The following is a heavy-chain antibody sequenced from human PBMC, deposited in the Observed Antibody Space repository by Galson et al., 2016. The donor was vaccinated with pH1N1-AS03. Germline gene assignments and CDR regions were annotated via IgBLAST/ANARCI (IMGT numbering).Heavy chain of an antibody. CDR3: ARAPTKYYEILTGYYRVWFDP. J-gene: IGHJ5*02. CDR2: MNPDTGNA. D-gene: IGHD3-9*01. Sequence: SVKVSCKASGYTFTNYDINWVRQAPGQGLEWMGWMNPDTGNAGYAEKFQGRVTMTRNTSISTAYMELSSLRSEDTAVYYCARAPTKYYEILTGYYRVWFDPWGQGTLVAVSP. CDR1: GYTFTNYD. V-gene: IGHV1-8*01.